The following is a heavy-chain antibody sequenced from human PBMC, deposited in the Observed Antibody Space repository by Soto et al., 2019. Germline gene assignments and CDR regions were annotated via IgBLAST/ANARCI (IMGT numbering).Heavy chain of an antibody. CDR1: GFPRAYIS. Sequence: KATSKTAGFPRAYISVHWVRQARGQRLEWIGWIVVGSGNTNYAQKFQERVTITRDMSTSTAYMELSSLRSEDTAVYYCAAGSNRDYWGQGTLVTVSS. V-gene: IGHV1-58*01. D-gene: IGHD4-4*01. J-gene: IGHJ4*02. CDR3: AAGSNRDY. CDR2: IVVGSGNT.